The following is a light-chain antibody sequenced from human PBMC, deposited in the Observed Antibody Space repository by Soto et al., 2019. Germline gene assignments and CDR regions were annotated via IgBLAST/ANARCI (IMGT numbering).Light chain of an antibody. J-gene: IGKJ1*01. CDR3: QQYGSSGT. Sequence: EIVLTQSPATLSLSPGERATLSCRASHSVSRYLAWYQQKPGQAPRLLIYDASNRATGIPARFSGSGSGTDLTLTISRLEPEDFAVYYCQQYGSSGTFGQGTKVDIK. V-gene: IGKV3-11*01. CDR1: HSVSRY. CDR2: DAS.